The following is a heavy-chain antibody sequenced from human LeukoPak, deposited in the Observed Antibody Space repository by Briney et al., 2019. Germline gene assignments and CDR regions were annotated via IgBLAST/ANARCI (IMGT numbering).Heavy chain of an antibody. CDR1: GGSISSSSSY. J-gene: IGHJ2*01. CDR2: IYYSGST. D-gene: IGHD1-1*01. V-gene: IGHV4-39*07. CDR3: ARGAGYRRTYWYFDL. Sequence: SETLSLTCTVSGGSISSSSSYWGWIRQPPGKGLEWIGSIYYSGSTYYNPSLKSRVTISVDTSKTQFSLKLSSVTAADTAVYYCARGAGYRRTYWYFDLWGRGTLVTVSS.